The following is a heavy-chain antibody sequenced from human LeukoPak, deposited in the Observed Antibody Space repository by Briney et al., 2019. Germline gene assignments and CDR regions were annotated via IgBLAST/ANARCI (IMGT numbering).Heavy chain of an antibody. V-gene: IGHV3-48*01. CDR3: ARSSSSLWQLDDSYYFDY. Sequence: GGSLRLSCAASGFNFSIYSMNWVRQAPGKGLEWVSYITRSSTTIYYADSVKGRFTISRDNAKNSLYLQMNSLRAEDTAVYYCARSSSSLWQLDDSYYFDYWGQGTLVTVSS. CDR1: GFNFSIYS. CDR2: ITRSSTTI. D-gene: IGHD6-6*01. J-gene: IGHJ4*02.